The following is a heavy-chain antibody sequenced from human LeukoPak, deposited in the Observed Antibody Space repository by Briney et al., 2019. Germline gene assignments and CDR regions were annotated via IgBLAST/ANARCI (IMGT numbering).Heavy chain of an antibody. CDR2: INPNSGGT. CDR3: AREAAAAGGYMDV. CDR1: GYTFTSYY. Sequence: GASVKVSCKASGYTFTSYYMHWVRQAPGQGLEWMGWINPNSGGTNYAQKFQGRVTMTRDTSISTAYMELSRLRSDDTAVYYCAREAAAAGGYMDVWGKGTTVTISS. V-gene: IGHV1-2*02. J-gene: IGHJ6*03. D-gene: IGHD6-13*01.